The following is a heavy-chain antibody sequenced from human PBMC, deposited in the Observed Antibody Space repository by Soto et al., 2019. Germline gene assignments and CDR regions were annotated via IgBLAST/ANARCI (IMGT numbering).Heavy chain of an antibody. Sequence: GESLKISCAASGFTFSSYAMHWVRQAPGKGLEWVAVISYDGSNKYYADSVKGRFTISRDNSKNTLYLQMNSLRAEDTAVYYCARDMDGGYYPNNWFDPWGQGTLVTVSS. V-gene: IGHV3-30-3*01. D-gene: IGHD3-3*01. CDR1: GFTFSSYA. CDR2: ISYDGSNK. J-gene: IGHJ5*02. CDR3: ARDMDGGYYPNNWFDP.